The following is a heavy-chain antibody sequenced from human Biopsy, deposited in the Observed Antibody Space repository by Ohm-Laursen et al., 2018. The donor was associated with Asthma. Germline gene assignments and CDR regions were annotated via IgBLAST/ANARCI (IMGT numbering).Heavy chain of an antibody. CDR2: IKHISE. V-gene: IGHV1-46*01. CDR3: ARSMIVADGSDAFDI. J-gene: IGHJ3*02. D-gene: IGHD3-22*01. Sequence: SSVKVSCKASGYTFTRYGIAWVRQAPGQGLEWLGMIKHISEYAQKFQGRVTMTRDTSTSTVYMELSSLRSEDTAVYYCARSMIVADGSDAFDIWGQGTMVTVSS. CDR1: GYTFTRYG.